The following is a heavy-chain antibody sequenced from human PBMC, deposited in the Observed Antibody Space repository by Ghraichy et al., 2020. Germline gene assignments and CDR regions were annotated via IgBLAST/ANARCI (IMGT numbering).Heavy chain of an antibody. Sequence: SETLSLTCTVSGGSISSYYWSWIRQPAGKGLEWIGRIYSSGSTTYNPSRKSRVTMSVDTSKNQVSLKLSSVTAADTAVYYCARDRRLTGDRDPYYYGMDVWGQGTTVTVSS. CDR3: ARDRRLTGDRDPYYYGMDV. D-gene: IGHD7-27*01. J-gene: IGHJ6*02. V-gene: IGHV4-4*07. CDR2: IYSSGST. CDR1: GGSISSYY.